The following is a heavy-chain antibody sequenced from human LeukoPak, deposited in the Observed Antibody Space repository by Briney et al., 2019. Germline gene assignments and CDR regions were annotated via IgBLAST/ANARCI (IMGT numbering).Heavy chain of an antibody. V-gene: IGHV1-69*13. Sequence: SVKVSCKASGYTFTSYYMHWVRQAPGQGLEWMGGIIPIFGTANYAQKFQGRVTITADESTSTAYMELSSLRSEDTAVYYCARGAYYYDSSGYYYPFDYWGQGTLVTVSS. CDR3: ARGAYYYDSSGYYYPFDY. D-gene: IGHD3-22*01. CDR1: GYTFTSYY. J-gene: IGHJ4*02. CDR2: IIPIFGTA.